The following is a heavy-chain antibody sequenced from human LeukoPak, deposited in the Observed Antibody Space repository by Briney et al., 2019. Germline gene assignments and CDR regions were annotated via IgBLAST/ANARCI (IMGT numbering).Heavy chain of an antibody. CDR1: GDSVSSDSVA. J-gene: IGHJ4*02. CDR3: TRASETGQGDY. V-gene: IGHV6-1*01. CDR2: TYYRSKWYN. Sequence: SQTLSLTCAISGDSVSSDSVAWNWIRQSPLRGLEWLGRTYYRSKWYNDYAVSVKTRITINPDTSKNQFSLQLNSVTPDDTAVYYCTRASETGQGDYWGQGTLVTVSS.